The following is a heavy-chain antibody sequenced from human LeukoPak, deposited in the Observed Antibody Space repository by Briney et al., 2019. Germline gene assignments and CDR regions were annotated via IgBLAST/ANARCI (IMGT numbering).Heavy chain of an antibody. CDR3: ARYFGVGPVAVDLYYFDY. Sequence: RASVKVSCKASGYTFTGYYMHWVRQAPGQGLEWMGWINPNSGGTNYAQKFQGWVTMIRDTSISTAYMELSRLRSDDTAVYYCARYFGVGPVAVDLYYFDYWGQGTLVTVSS. CDR1: GYTFTGYY. V-gene: IGHV1-2*04. CDR2: INPNSGGT. J-gene: IGHJ4*02. D-gene: IGHD3-3*01.